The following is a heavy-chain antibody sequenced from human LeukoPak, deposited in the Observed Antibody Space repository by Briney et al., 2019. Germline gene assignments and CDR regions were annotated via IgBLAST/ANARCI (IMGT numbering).Heavy chain of an antibody. CDR1: GFTFSSYE. V-gene: IGHV3-48*03. Sequence: GGSLGLSCAASGFTFSSYEMNWVRQAPGQGLEWVSYISNSGSTRYYADSVKGRFTISRDNAKNSLYLQMNSLRAEDTAVYFCARDFRGSGWPLSDYWGQGTLVTVSS. CDR3: ARDFRGSGWPLSDY. D-gene: IGHD6-25*01. CDR2: ISNSGSTR. J-gene: IGHJ4*02.